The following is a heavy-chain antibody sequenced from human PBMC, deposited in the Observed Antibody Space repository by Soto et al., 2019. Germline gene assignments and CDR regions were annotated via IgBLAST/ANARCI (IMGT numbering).Heavy chain of an antibody. CDR2: IYYSGST. J-gene: IGHJ4*02. CDR3: ARHGGVTPRYYFDY. CDR1: GGSISSSSYY. Sequence: SETLSLTCTVSGGSISSSSYYWGWIRQPPGKGLEWIGSIYYSGSTYYNPSLKSRVTISVDTSKNQFSLKLSSVTAADTAVYYCARHGGVTPRYYFDYWGQGTLVTVSS. D-gene: IGHD2-21*02. V-gene: IGHV4-39*01.